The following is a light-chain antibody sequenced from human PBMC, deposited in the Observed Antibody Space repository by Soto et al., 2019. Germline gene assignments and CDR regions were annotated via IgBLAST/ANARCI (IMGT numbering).Light chain of an antibody. V-gene: IGKV3-15*01. CDR2: AAS. CDR1: QSVSSS. CDR3: QQYNNCPPWT. J-gene: IGKJ1*01. Sequence: EIVMTQSPATLSVSPGERATLSCRASQSVSSSVAWYQQIPGQAPRLLIFAASTRATGVPPRFSGSGSGTEFTLPISSLQSEDFAVYYCQQYNNCPPWTFGQGTKVEIK.